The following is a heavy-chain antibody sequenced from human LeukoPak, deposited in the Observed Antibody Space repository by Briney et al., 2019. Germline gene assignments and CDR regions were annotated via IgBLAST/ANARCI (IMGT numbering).Heavy chain of an antibody. Sequence: SETLSLTCTVSGGSISSYYWSWIRQPPGKGLEWIGYIYYSGSTNYNPSLKSRVTISVDTSKNQFSLKLSSVTAADTAVYYCARCFTSGYYSPFDNWGQGILVTVSS. CDR1: GGSISSYY. V-gene: IGHV4-59*01. J-gene: IGHJ4*02. CDR2: IYYSGST. D-gene: IGHD3-22*01. CDR3: ARCFTSGYYSPFDN.